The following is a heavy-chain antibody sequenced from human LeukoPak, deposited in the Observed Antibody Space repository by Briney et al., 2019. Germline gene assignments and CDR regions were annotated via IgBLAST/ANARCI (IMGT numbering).Heavy chain of an antibody. V-gene: IGHV3-30*03. CDR2: ISYDGSNK. J-gene: IGHJ5*02. CDR1: GFTFSSYG. CDR3: ATTEVPYCSGGSCYRRGFDP. D-gene: IGHD2-15*01. Sequence: GRSLRLSCAASGFTFSSYGMHWVRQAPGKGLEWVAVISYDGSNKYYADSVKGRFTISRDNSKNTLYLQMNSLRAGDTAVYYCATTEVPYCSGGSCYRRGFDPWGQGTLVTVSS.